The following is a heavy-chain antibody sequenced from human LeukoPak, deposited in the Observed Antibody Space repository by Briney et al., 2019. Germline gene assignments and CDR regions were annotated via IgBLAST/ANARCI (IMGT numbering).Heavy chain of an antibody. D-gene: IGHD3-3*01. CDR2: IYSGGST. V-gene: IGHV3-53*01. J-gene: IGHJ4*02. CDR1: GFTVSSNY. CDR3: ARGSTIFGVVIMGNY. Sequence: GGSLRLSCAASGFTVSSNYMNWVRQAPGKGLEWVSVIYSGGSTYSADSVKGRFTISRDNSKNTLYLQMNSLRAEDTAVYYCARGSTIFGVVIMGNYWGQGTLVTVSS.